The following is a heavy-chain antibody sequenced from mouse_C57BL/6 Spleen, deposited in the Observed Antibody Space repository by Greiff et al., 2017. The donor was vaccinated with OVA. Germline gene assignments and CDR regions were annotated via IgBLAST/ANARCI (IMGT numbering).Heavy chain of an antibody. CDR2: ISYSGST. J-gene: IGHJ3*01. V-gene: IGHV3-1*01. CDR1: GYSITSGYD. CDR3: ARAPDYDGSSYWLAY. Sequence: EVKLQESGPGMVKPSQSLSLTCTVTGYSITSGYDWHWIRHFPGNKLEWMGYISYSGSTNYNPSLKSRISITHDTSKNHFFLKLNSVTTEDTATYYCARAPDYDGSSYWLAYWGQGTLVTVSA. D-gene: IGHD1-1*01.